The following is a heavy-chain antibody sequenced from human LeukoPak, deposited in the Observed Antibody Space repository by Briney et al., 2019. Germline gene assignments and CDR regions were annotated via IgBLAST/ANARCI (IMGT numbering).Heavy chain of an antibody. CDR3: AKCPDPYDFDALQNFDY. CDR1: GFTFSTYW. Sequence: PGGSLRLSCAASGFTFSTYWMSWVRQTPGKGLEWVSSIRDGGGATYSASSVEGRFTISRDTSKNTLILQMNRLRAEDTAVYYCAKCPDPYDFDALQNFDYWGLGTLVTVSS. D-gene: IGHD3-3*01. V-gene: IGHV3-23*01. CDR2: IRDGGGAT. J-gene: IGHJ4*02.